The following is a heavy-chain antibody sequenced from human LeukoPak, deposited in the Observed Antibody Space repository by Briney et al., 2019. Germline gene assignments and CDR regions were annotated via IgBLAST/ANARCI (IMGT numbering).Heavy chain of an antibody. CDR1: GYSFSSYW. D-gene: IGHD6-13*01. J-gene: IGHJ5*02. V-gene: IGHV5-51*01. Sequence: GESLKISCKASGYSFSSYWIGWVRQMPGKGLEWVGILYPGDSDTRYSPSFQGQVTISADESISTAYLQWSSLKASDTAMYYCARGGSSSWYKEVNWFDPWGQGTLVTVSS. CDR3: ARGGSSSWYKEVNWFDP. CDR2: LYPGDSDT.